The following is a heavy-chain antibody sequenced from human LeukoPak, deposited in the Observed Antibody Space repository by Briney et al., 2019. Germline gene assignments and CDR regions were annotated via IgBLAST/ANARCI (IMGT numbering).Heavy chain of an antibody. CDR3: ARRVAGFFDY. V-gene: IGHV1-18*01. CDR1: GYTSTSYG. CDR2: ISAYNGNT. D-gene: IGHD6-19*01. Sequence: ASVKVSCKASGYTSTSYGISWVRQAPGQGLEWMGWISAYNGNTNYAQKLQGRVTMTTDTSTSTVYMELSSLRSEDTAVYYCARRVAGFFDYWGQGTLVTVSS. J-gene: IGHJ4*02.